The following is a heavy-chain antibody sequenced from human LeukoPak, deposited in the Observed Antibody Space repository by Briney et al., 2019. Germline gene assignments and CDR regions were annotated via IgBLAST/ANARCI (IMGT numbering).Heavy chain of an antibody. V-gene: IGHV1-2*02. CDR1: GYTFTGYY. J-gene: IGHJ4*02. CDR3: ARVGRSPIFGVVTDYYDSSGTLDY. CDR2: INPNSGGT. Sequence: EASVKVSCKASGYTFTGYYMHWVRQAPGQGLEWMGWINPNSGGTNYAQKFQGRVTMTRDTSISTAYMELSRLRSDDTAVYYCARVGRSPIFGVVTDYYDSSGTLDYWGQGTLVTVSS. D-gene: IGHD3-22*01.